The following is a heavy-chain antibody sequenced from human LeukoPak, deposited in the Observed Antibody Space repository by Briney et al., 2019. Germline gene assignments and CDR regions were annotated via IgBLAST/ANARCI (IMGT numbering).Heavy chain of an antibody. V-gene: IGHV4-59*01. CDR1: GGSITSYY. CDR3: ASYSSDYYAFDI. D-gene: IGHD4-17*01. J-gene: IGHJ3*02. CDR2: VFYSGNT. Sequence: SETLSLTCTVSGGSITSYYWSWIRQPPGKGLKWIGYVFYSGNTNYNPSLKSRVTISVDTSKNQFSLKLSSVTAADTAVYYCASYSSDYYAFDIWGQGTMVTVST.